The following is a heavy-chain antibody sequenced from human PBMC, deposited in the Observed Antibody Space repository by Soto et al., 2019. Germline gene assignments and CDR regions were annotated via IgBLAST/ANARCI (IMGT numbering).Heavy chain of an antibody. CDR2: ISYDGSNK. D-gene: IGHD6-13*01. CDR1: GFTFSSYG. Sequence: HPGGSLRLSCAASGFTFSSYGMHWVRQAPGKGLEWVAVISYDGSNKYYADSVKGRFTISRDNSKNTLYLQMNSLRAEDTAVYYCAKELRSGQLAKDPTYYYGMDVWGQGTTVTVSS. CDR3: AKELRSGQLAKDPTYYYGMDV. V-gene: IGHV3-30*18. J-gene: IGHJ6*02.